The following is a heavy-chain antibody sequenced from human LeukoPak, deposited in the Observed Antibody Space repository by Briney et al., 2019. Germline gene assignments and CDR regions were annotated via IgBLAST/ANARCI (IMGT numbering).Heavy chain of an antibody. CDR2: IYNSANI. J-gene: IGHJ3*02. CDR3: ARHSRSAYTGYENAFDI. D-gene: IGHD5-12*01. Sequence: SETLSLTCTVSGGSISTYYWSWIRQPPGKGLEWIGNIYNSANIHYNPSLKTRITMSVDTSKNQFSLKLNSVTAADTGIYYCARHSRSAYTGYENAFDIWGQGTMVTVSS. CDR1: GGSISTYY. V-gene: IGHV4-59*08.